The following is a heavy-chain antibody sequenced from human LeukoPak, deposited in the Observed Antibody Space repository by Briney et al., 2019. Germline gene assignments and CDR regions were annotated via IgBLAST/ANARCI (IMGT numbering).Heavy chain of an antibody. CDR3: PREHYSGAAAFYHPYPKTNWFDP. CDR2: ISAYNGNT. D-gene: IGHD1-26*01. Sequence: ASVKVSCKASGYTLTSYGISWVRQAPGQGLEWMGWISAYNGNTNHAQKLHGRVTMTTGTSTSTPYMELRSLRSDDTAVYYCPREHYSGAAAFYHPYPKTNWFDPWGQRTLVTVSS. CDR1: GYTLTSYG. V-gene: IGHV1-18*01. J-gene: IGHJ5*01.